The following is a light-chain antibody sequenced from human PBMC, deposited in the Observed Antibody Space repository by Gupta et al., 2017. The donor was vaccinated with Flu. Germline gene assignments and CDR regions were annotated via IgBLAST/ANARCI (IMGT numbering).Light chain of an antibody. CDR3: QRYGSSPWT. V-gene: IGKV3-20*01. J-gene: IGKJ1*01. Sequence: GERATLSCRASQSVSNTYLAWYQQKPGQAPRLLIYGASSRATGIPDRFSGSGSGTDFTLTISRLEPEDFAVYYCQRYGSSPWTFGRGTKVEVK. CDR2: GAS. CDR1: QSVSNTY.